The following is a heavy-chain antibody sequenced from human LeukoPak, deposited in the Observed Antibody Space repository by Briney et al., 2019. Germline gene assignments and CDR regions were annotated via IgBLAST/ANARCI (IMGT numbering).Heavy chain of an antibody. D-gene: IGHD5-24*01. CDR3: ATAPIEMQQRGFDY. CDR1: GFTFTNSA. Sequence: SVKVSCKASGFTFTNSAMQWVRQARGQRLEWVGWIVVASGNTKYAQKFQERVTITRDMSTSTAYMELSSLRPEDTAVYYCATAPIEMQQRGFDYWGQGTLVTVSS. J-gene: IGHJ4*02. CDR2: IVVASGNT. V-gene: IGHV1-58*02.